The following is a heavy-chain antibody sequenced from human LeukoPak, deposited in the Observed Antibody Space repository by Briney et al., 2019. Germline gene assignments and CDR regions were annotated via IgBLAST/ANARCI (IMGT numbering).Heavy chain of an antibody. D-gene: IGHD3-10*01. CDR3: ARSHGSEKIEIYFDY. CDR1: GFTFSDYY. CDR2: ISSSGSTI. V-gene: IGHV3-11*01. J-gene: IGHJ4*02. Sequence: GGSLRLSCAASGFTFSDYYMSWIRQAPGKGLEWVSYISSSGSTIYYADSVKGRFTISRDNAKNSLYLQMNSLRAEDTAVYYCARSHGSEKIEIYFDYWGQGTLVTVSS.